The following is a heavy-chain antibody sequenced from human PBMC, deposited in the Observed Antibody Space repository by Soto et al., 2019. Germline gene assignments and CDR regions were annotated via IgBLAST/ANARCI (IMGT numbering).Heavy chain of an antibody. V-gene: IGHV3-64*01. CDR2: ISSNGVTT. D-gene: IGHD3-22*01. J-gene: IGHJ3*02. Sequence: ELQLVESGGGLVQPGGSLRLSCAASGFTFRMYEMHWVRQAPGKGLEYVLGISSNGVTTYYAKSVKGRFTISRDDSKNTLYLQMGSLRVEVMALYFCARGMISYAFDIWGQGTMVTVSS. CDR3: ARGMISYAFDI. CDR1: GFTFRMYE.